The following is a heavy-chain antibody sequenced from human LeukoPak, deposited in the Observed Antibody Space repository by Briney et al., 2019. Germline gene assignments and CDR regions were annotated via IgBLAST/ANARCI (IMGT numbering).Heavy chain of an antibody. Sequence: GGSLRLSCAASGFTFSSYAMSWVRQAPGKGQEWVSAISGSGGSTYYADSVKGRFTISRDNSKNTLYLQMNSLRAEDTAVYYCAKGSDYGDYDVWDYFDYWGQGTLVTVSS. J-gene: IGHJ4*02. CDR1: GFTFSSYA. CDR2: ISGSGGST. D-gene: IGHD4-17*01. V-gene: IGHV3-23*01. CDR3: AKGSDYGDYDVWDYFDY.